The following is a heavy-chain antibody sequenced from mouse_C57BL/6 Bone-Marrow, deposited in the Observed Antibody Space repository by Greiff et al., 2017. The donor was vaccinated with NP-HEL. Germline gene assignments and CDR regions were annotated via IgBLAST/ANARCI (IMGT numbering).Heavy chain of an antibody. D-gene: IGHD2-4*01. V-gene: IGHV1-69*01. CDR3: ARKDYDYDGGDYYAMDY. J-gene: IGHJ4*01. Sequence: QVQLKQPGAELVMPGASVKLSCKASGYTFTSYWMHWVKQRPGQGLEWIGEIDPSDSYTNYNQKFKGKSTLTVDKSSSTAYMQLSSLTSEDSAVYYCARKDYDYDGGDYYAMDYWGQGTSVTVSS. CDR2: IDPSDSYT. CDR1: GYTFTSYW.